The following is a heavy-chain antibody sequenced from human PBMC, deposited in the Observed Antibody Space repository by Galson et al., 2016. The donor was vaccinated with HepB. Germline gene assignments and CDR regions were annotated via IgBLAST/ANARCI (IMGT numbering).Heavy chain of an antibody. CDR1: GFSPSANW. CDR3: ARGGQRGSFDY. CDR2: TKQDGREN. V-gene: IGHV3-7*04. Sequence: SLRLSCAASGFSPSANWMSWVCRAPGKGLEWVANTKQDGRENYYVDSVKGRFTISRDDTKNSLYLQMNSLRAEDTAVYYCARGGQRGSFDYWGQGTLVTVSS. D-gene: IGHD3-10*01. J-gene: IGHJ4*02.